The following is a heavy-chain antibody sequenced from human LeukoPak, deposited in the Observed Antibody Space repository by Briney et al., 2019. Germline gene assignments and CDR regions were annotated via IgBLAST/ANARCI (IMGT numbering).Heavy chain of an antibody. D-gene: IGHD3-3*01. CDR1: GFTFSSYS. CDR3: ARDPTAAYYDFWSGYYFDY. J-gene: IGHJ4*02. V-gene: IGHV3-48*01. CDR2: ISSSISTI. Sequence: PGGSLRLSCAASGFTFSSYSMNWVRQAPGKGLEWVSYISSSISTIYYVDSVKGRFTISRDNSKNTLYLQMNSLRAEDTAVYYCARDPTAAYYDFWSGYYFDYWGQGTLVTVSS.